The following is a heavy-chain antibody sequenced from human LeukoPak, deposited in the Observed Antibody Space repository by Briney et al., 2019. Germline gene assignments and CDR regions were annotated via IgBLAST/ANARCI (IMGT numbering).Heavy chain of an antibody. D-gene: IGHD3-3*01. Sequence: SVKVSCKASGGTFSSYAISWVRQAPGQGLEWMGGTIPIFGTANYAQKFQGRVTITTDESTSTAYMELSSLRSEDTAVYYCARVGLRFLEWPPSASDIWGQGTMVTVSS. J-gene: IGHJ3*02. CDR3: ARVGLRFLEWPPSASDI. V-gene: IGHV1-69*05. CDR1: GGTFSSYA. CDR2: TIPIFGTA.